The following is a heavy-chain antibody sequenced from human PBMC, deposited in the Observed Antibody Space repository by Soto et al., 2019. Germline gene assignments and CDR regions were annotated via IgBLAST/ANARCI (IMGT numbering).Heavy chain of an antibody. V-gene: IGHV4-39*01. J-gene: IGHJ6*02. D-gene: IGHD3-22*01. CDR2: IYYTGST. Sequence: QLQLQESGPGLLKPSETLSLSCTVSGGPISSDNHYWGWIRQPPGKGLEWIGSIYYTGSTYYNPSLESRVTISVDTSKNKFPLKVTSVTAADTAVYYCARSLGRFYSGGYGLRNYYSFMDVWGQGTKVTV. CDR1: GGPISSDNHY. CDR3: ARSLGRFYSGGYGLRNYYSFMDV.